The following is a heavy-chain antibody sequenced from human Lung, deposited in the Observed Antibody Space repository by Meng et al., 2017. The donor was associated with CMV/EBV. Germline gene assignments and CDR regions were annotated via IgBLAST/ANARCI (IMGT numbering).Heavy chain of an antibody. V-gene: IGHV3-53*01. CDR2: IYSGGRT. D-gene: IGHD6-13*01. Sequence: GEXXKISCAASGFTVTTNYMSWVRQAPGKGLECVSVIYSGGRTYYADSVKGRFTISRDNSKNKLYLQRNSLRAEDTAMDYCAKYPQTYSNSSSAWGQGTLVTVSS. CDR1: GFTVTTNY. J-gene: IGHJ4*02. CDR3: AKYPQTYSNSSSA.